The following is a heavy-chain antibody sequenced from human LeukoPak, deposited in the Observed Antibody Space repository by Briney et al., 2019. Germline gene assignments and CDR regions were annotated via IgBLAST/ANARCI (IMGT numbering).Heavy chain of an antibody. Sequence: SETLSLTCAVYGGSFSGYYWSWIRQPPGKGLEWIGEINHSGSTNHNPSLKSRVTISVDTSKNQFSLKLSSVTAADTAVYYCATYGGNSGGAVDYWGQGTLVTVSS. CDR2: INHSGST. CDR1: GGSFSGYY. CDR3: ATYGGNSGGAVDY. V-gene: IGHV4-34*01. D-gene: IGHD4-23*01. J-gene: IGHJ4*02.